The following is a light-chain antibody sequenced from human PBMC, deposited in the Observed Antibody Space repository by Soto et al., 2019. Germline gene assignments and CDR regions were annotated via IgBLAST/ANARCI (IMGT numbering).Light chain of an antibody. Sequence: QPSPTSPAPVFGSSRESITNSFTGNSSDVGGYNYVSWYQQHPGKAPKLMIYDVSNRPSGVSNRFSGSKSGNTASLTISGLQAEDEADYYCSSYTSSSTLVFGTGTKATLL. V-gene: IGLV2-14*01. J-gene: IGLJ1*01. CDR2: DVS. CDR1: SSDVGGYNY. CDR3: SSYTSSSTLV.